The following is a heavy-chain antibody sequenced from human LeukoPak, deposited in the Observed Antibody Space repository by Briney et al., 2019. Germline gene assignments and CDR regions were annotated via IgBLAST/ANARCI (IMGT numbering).Heavy chain of an antibody. D-gene: IGHD2-2*01. Sequence: ASVKVSCKASGYTFTSYYMHWVRQAPGQGLEWMGIINPSGGSTSYAQKFQGRVTMTRDTSTSTVYMELSSLRSEDTAVYYCAGAVVPAAKFDYWGQGTLVTVSS. V-gene: IGHV1-46*01. CDR2: INPSGGST. CDR1: GYTFTSYY. J-gene: IGHJ4*02. CDR3: AGAVVPAAKFDY.